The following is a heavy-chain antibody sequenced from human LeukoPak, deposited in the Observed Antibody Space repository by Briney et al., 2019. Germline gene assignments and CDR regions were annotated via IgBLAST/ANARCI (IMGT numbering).Heavy chain of an antibody. CDR2: IDDRGSEK. V-gene: IGHV3-7*01. CDR3: ARVDGHAHWFDP. Sequence: GGSLRLSCATSGFTFGNYWMTWVRQAPGKRLEWVANIDDRGSEKNYADSVKGRFTNSRDNARNSMFLQMNSLRVEDTAVYFCARVDGHAHWFDPWGQGTLVTVSS. J-gene: IGHJ5*02. CDR1: GFTFGNYW.